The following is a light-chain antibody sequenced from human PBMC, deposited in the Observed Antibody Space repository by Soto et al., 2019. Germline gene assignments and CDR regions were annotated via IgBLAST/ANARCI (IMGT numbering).Light chain of an antibody. Sequence: EIVLTQSPGTLYLSPGERDTLSCRASQSVSNNYLAWYQRKPGQAPRLLIYGASSRANDIPNRFSGSGSWTDSTLTITRLQAEYFAVYYCQQYGSSPPTFGQGTKVEIK. CDR3: QQYGSSPPT. CDR2: GAS. V-gene: IGKV3-20*01. J-gene: IGKJ1*01. CDR1: QSVSNNY.